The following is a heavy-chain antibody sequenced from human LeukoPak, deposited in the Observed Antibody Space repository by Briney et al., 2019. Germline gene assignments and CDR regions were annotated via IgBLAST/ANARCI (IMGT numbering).Heavy chain of an antibody. Sequence: GGSLRLSCAASGFTFSFNGMHWVRQAPGKGLEWVANIKGDESARHQADSVKGRFTISRDNAKKSVYLQMSSLRGEDTAVYYCARDVGGSLDYWGQGTLVTVSS. CDR3: ARDVGGSLDY. D-gene: IGHD1-26*01. CDR2: IKGDESAR. CDR1: GFTFSFNG. V-gene: IGHV3-7*01. J-gene: IGHJ4*02.